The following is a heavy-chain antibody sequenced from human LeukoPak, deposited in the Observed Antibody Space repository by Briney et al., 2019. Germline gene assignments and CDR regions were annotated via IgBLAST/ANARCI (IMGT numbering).Heavy chain of an antibody. V-gene: IGHV3-15*07. CDR3: TTEYFGGFEY. J-gene: IGHJ4*02. D-gene: IGHD3-16*01. CDR2: IKSKADGETI. CDR1: GFTFTNAW. Sequence: GGSLRLSCAASGFTFTNAWMNWVRQAPGKGLEWVGRIKSKADGETIDYAAPVKGRFIISRDDSKKTVYLQMDSLKTEDTAVYFCTTEYFGGFEYWGQGTLVTVSS.